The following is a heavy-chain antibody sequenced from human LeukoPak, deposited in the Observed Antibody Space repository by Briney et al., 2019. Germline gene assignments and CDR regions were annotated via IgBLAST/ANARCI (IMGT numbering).Heavy chain of an antibody. CDR2: INHSGST. J-gene: IGHJ4*02. CDR3: ATGHYGSGSRLDY. V-gene: IGHV4-34*01. D-gene: IGHD3-10*01. CDR1: GGSFSGYY. Sequence: SETLSLTCAVYGGSFSGYYWSWTRQPPGKGLEWIGEINHSGSTNYNPSLKGRVSISVDTSKNQFSLRLSSVTAADTAVYYCATGHYGSGSRLDYWGQGTLVTVSS.